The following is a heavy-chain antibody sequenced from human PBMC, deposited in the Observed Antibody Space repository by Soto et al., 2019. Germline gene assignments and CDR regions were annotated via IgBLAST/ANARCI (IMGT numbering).Heavy chain of an antibody. V-gene: IGHV5-51*01. J-gene: IGHJ6*03. CDR3: ARHIVHRFGEFHIDYYYYYMDV. CDR2: IYPGDSDT. CDR1: GYSFTSYW. Sequence: GESLKISCKGSGYSFTSYWIGWVRQMPGKGLEWMGIIYPGDSDTRYSPSFQGQVTISADKSISTAYLQWSSLKASDTAMYYCARHIVHRFGEFHIDYYYYYMDVWGKGTTVTVSS. D-gene: IGHD3-10*01.